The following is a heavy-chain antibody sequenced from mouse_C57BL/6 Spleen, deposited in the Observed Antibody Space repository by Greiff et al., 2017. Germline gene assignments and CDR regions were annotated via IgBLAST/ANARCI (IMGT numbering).Heavy chain of an antibody. Sequence: ESGPGLVKPSQSLSLTCSVTGYSITSGYYWNWIRQFPGNKLEWMGYISYDGSNNYNPSLNNRISITRDTSKNQFFLHLNSVTTEDTATYYCARSNWGYFDYWGQGTTLTVSS. D-gene: IGHD4-1*01. CDR3: ARSNWGYFDY. CDR1: GYSITSGYY. V-gene: IGHV3-6*01. CDR2: ISYDGSN. J-gene: IGHJ2*01.